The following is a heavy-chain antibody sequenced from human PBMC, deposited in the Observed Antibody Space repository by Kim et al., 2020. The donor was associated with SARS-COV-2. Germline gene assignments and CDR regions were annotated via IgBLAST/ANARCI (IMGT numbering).Heavy chain of an antibody. J-gene: IGHJ4*02. CDR2: ISYDGSNK. D-gene: IGHD3-22*01. CDR1: GFTFSSYA. Sequence: GGSLRLSCAASGFTFSSYAMHWVRQAPGKGLEWVAVISYDGSNKYYADSVKGRFTISRDNSKNTLYLQMNSLRAEDTAVYYCARDAMIISYYFDYWGQGTLVTVSS. CDR3: ARDAMIISYYFDY. V-gene: IGHV3-30*04.